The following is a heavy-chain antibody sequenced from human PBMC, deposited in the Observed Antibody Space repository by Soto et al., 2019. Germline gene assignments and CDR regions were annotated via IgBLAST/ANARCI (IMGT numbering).Heavy chain of an antibody. CDR2: IRTTSSGV. D-gene: IGHD3-10*01. CDR3: ASASLRVGDSLRGFDI. Sequence: EVRLVESGGGLVQPGGSLTLSCAASGFTFSAYSMNWVRQSPGAGLEWISFIRTTSSGVYYADSVRGRFTISRDDAKNSLHLYMSSLRAEDTAVYYCASASLRVGDSLRGFDIWGQGTMVTVSS. V-gene: IGHV3-48*01. J-gene: IGHJ3*02. CDR1: GFTFSAYS.